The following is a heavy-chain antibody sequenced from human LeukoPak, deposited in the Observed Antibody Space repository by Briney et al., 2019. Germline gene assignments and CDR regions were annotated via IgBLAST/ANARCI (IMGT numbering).Heavy chain of an antibody. CDR3: AKAGGEYWLYNDNWFDP. J-gene: IGHJ5*02. D-gene: IGHD3-16*01. CDR2: ISWNSGSI. CDR1: GFIFNNYA. Sequence: PGGSLRLSCAGSGFIFNNYAMHWVRQPPGKGLEWVSGISWNSGSIDYADSVKGRFTISRDNAKNSLYLQMNSLRAEDTALYYCAKAGGEYWLYNDNWFDPWGQGTLVTVSS. V-gene: IGHV3-9*01.